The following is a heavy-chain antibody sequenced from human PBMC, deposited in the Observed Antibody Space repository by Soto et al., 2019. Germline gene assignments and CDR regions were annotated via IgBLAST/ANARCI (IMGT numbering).Heavy chain of an antibody. V-gene: IGHV1-24*01. CDR2: FDPEDGET. Sequence: ASVKVSCKVSGYTLTELSMHWVRQAPGKGLEWMGGFDPEDGETIYAQKFQGRVTMTEDTSTDTAYMELSSLRSEDTAVYYCATGLGDFWSGDLYYYGMDVWGQGRTVTAP. D-gene: IGHD3-3*01. CDR3: ATGLGDFWSGDLYYYGMDV. J-gene: IGHJ6*02. CDR1: GYTLTELS.